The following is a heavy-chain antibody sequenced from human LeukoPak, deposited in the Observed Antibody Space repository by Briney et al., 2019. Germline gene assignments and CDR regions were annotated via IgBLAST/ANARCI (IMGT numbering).Heavy chain of an antibody. Sequence: GGSLRLSCAASGFTFSSYSMNWVRQAPGKGLEWVSSISSSSSYIYYADSVKGRFTISRDNAKNSLYLQMNSLRAEDTAVYYCARDRGITIFGGRPHAFDIWGQGTMVTVSS. CDR1: GFTFSSYS. CDR2: ISSSSSYI. J-gene: IGHJ3*02. V-gene: IGHV3-21*01. D-gene: IGHD3-3*01. CDR3: ARDRGITIFGGRPHAFDI.